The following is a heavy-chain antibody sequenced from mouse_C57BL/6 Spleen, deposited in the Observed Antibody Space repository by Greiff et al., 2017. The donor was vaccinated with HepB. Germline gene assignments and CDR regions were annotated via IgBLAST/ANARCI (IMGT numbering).Heavy chain of an antibody. J-gene: IGHJ4*01. CDR3: ARHYYGSSYAMDY. D-gene: IGHD1-1*01. CDR1: GYTFTSYW. CDR2: TDPSDSET. Sequence: QVQLQQPGAELVRPGSSVKLSCKASGYTFTSYWMHWVKQRPIQGLEWIGNTDPSDSETHYNQKFKDKATLTVDKSSSTAYMQLSSLTSEDSAVYYCARHYYGSSYAMDYWGQGTSVTVSS. V-gene: IGHV1-52*01.